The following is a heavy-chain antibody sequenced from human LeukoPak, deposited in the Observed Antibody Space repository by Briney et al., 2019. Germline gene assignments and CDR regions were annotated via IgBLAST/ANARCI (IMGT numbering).Heavy chain of an antibody. CDR3: AKESSSKRLDGWFGELTY. CDR1: GFTFSSYA. Sequence: GGSLRLSCAASGFTFSSYAMSWVRRAPGKGLEWVSAISGSDGNTYYADSVKGRFTISRDNSKNTLYLQMNSLRAEDTAVYYCAKESSSKRLDGWFGELTYWGQGTLVTVSS. V-gene: IGHV3-23*01. J-gene: IGHJ4*02. D-gene: IGHD3-10*01. CDR2: ISGSDGNT.